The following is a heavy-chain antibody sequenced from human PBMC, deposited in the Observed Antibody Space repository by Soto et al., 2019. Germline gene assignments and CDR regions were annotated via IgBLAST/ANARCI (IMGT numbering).Heavy chain of an antibody. Sequence: KKSRASVKVSCKASGYTFTSYGISWVRQAPGQGLEWMGWISAYNGNTNYAQKLQGRVTMTTDTSTSTAYMELRSLRSDDTAVYYCARFYNPTVPPEGLDYWGQGTLVTVSS. CDR3: ARFYNPTVPPEGLDY. D-gene: IGHD3-10*01. J-gene: IGHJ4*02. CDR2: ISAYNGNT. V-gene: IGHV1-18*01. CDR1: GYTFTSYG.